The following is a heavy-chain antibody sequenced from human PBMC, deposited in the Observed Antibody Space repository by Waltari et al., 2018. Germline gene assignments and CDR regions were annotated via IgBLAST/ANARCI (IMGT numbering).Heavy chain of an antibody. Sequence: QLQLQESGPGLVNPSETLSLTCTVSGVSISTSGYYWGWIRPPPGMGLDWIGSVHYGGRSYFKPSLKSRVTISVDTSKNQFSLKLTSVTAADTAVYYCATLPIPLELWYFDLWGRGTLVTVSS. V-gene: IGHV4-39*01. CDR2: VHYGGRS. CDR1: GVSISTSGYY. D-gene: IGHD1-7*01. CDR3: ATLPIPLELWYFDL. J-gene: IGHJ2*01.